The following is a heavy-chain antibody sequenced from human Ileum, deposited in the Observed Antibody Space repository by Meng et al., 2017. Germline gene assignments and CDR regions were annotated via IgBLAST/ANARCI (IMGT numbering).Heavy chain of an antibody. CDR3: ARRSGYYFFDY. D-gene: IGHD3-22*01. Sequence: GESLKISCAASGFTFSSYAMHWVRQAPGKGLEYVSAISSNGGSTYYANSVKGRFTISRDNSKNTLYLQMGSLRAEDMAVYYCARRSGYYFFDYWGQGTRVTGFS. CDR1: GFTFSSYA. V-gene: IGHV3-64*01. CDR2: ISSNGGST. J-gene: IGHJ4*02.